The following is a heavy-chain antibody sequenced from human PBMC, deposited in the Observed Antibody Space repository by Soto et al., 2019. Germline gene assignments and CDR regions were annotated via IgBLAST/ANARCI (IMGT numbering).Heavy chain of an antibody. CDR2: ISGSGGST. J-gene: IGHJ4*02. V-gene: IGHV3-23*01. Sequence: GGSLRLSCAASGFTFSSYAMSWVRQAPGKGLEWVSAISGSGGSTYYADSVKGRFTISRDNSKNTLYLQMNSLRAEDTAVYYCAKDKWRVRSTTCFDYWGQGTLVTVSS. CDR1: GFTFSSYA. CDR3: AKDKWRVRSTTCFDY. D-gene: IGHD4-4*01.